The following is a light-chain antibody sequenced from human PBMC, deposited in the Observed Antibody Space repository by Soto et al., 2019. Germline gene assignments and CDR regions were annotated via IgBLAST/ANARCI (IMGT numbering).Light chain of an antibody. CDR3: QQTYGTPYN. V-gene: IGKV1-39*01. J-gene: IGKJ2*01. CDR1: QSISTF. CDR2: GAS. Sequence: DIQMTQSPSSLSTSVGDRVTITCRASQSISTFFNWYQQKPGKGPKLLIFGASSLQSGVPSRFSGSGSGTNFSLTISSPQPEDVATYYCQQTYGTPYNFGQGTKLQIK.